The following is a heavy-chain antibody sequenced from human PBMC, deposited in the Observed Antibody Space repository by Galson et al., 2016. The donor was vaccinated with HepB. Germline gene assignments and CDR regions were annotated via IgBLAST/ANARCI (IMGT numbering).Heavy chain of an antibody. CDR2: IYWDDEK. Sequence: PALVKPTQTLTLTCTFSGFSLNNSGVGVGWIRQPPGKALEWLALIYWDDEKRYSPSLKSRVTITKDTSKNQVVLTMTNMNPVDTATYYCAHSTRAFDYWGQGTLVTVSS. J-gene: IGHJ4*02. CDR3: AHSTRAFDY. V-gene: IGHV2-5*02. CDR1: GFSLNNSGVG.